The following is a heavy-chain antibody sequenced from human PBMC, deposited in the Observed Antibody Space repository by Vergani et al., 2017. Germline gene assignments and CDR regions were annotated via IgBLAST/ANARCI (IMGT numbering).Heavy chain of an antibody. Sequence: QVHLNEAGPGLVKPSETLSLTCAVSGFSIDNGYYWDWIRQPPGKGLEWIGSIYRTGRTHFNPSLKSRVTISVDTSNNHFSLRLNSLTAADTAVYYCARRSGIVYDIFSGTQYFFDFWGQGTLVTVSS. D-gene: IGHD3-9*01. CDR3: ARRSGIVYDIFSGTQYFFDF. J-gene: IGHJ4*02. CDR2: IYRTGRT. V-gene: IGHV4-38-2*01. CDR1: GFSIDNGYY.